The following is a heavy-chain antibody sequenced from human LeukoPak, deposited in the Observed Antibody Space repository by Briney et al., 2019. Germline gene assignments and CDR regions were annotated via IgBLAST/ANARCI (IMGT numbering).Heavy chain of an antibody. J-gene: IGHJ4*02. D-gene: IGHD6-13*01. V-gene: IGHV4-59*08. CDR2: IYYSGST. CDR3: ARHWETSSWYVDY. Sequence: SETLSLTCSVSGGSISTYYWSWIRQPPGKGLEWVGYIYYSGSTNYNPSLKSRVTISVDTSKNQFSLKLSSVTAADTAVYYCARHWETSSWYVDYWGQGTLVTVSS. CDR1: GGSISTYY.